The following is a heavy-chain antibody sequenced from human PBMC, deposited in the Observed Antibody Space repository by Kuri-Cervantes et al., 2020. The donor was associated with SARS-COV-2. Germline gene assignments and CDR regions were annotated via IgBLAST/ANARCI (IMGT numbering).Heavy chain of an antibody. Sequence: ASVKVSCKASGYTFTSYGISWVRQAPGQGLEWMGWISAYNGNTNYAQKLQGRVTMTTDTSTSTAYVELRSLRSDDTAVYYCAREGALTIFGVVTVNYYYYGMDVWGQGTTVTVSS. V-gene: IGHV1-18*01. CDR1: GYTFTSYG. CDR2: ISAYNGNT. J-gene: IGHJ6*02. D-gene: IGHD3-3*01. CDR3: AREGALTIFGVVTVNYYYYGMDV.